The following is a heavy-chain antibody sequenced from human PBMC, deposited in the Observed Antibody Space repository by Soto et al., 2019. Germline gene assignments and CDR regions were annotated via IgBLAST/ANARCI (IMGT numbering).Heavy chain of an antibody. D-gene: IGHD2-15*01. Sequence: TSETLSLTCTVSGGSISSGDYYWSWIRQPPGKGLEWIGYIYYSGSTFYNPSLKSRVTISVDTSKNQFSLKLSSVTAADTAVYYCARRYCSGGSCYSHFDYWGQGTLVTVSS. CDR1: GGSISSGDYY. V-gene: IGHV4-30-4*01. CDR3: ARRYCSGGSCYSHFDY. J-gene: IGHJ4*02. CDR2: IYYSGST.